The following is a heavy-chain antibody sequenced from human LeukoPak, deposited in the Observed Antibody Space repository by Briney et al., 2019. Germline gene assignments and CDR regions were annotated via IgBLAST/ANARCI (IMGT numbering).Heavy chain of an antibody. J-gene: IGHJ3*02. D-gene: IGHD6-13*01. Sequence: GGSLRLSCAASGFTFSSYAMSWVRQAPGKGLEWVSAISGSGGSTYYADSVKGRFTISRDNSKYTLYLQMNSLRAEDTAVYYCAKELPAAAGYAYDAFDIWGQGTMVTVSS. CDR1: GFTFSSYA. CDR3: AKELPAAAGYAYDAFDI. V-gene: IGHV3-23*01. CDR2: ISGSGGST.